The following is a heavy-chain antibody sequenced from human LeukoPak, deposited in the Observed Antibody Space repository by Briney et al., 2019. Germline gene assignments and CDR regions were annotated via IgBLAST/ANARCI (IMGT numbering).Heavy chain of an antibody. CDR1: GGSISSGDYY. V-gene: IGHV4-30-4*08. Sequence: TSQTLSLTCTVSGGSISSGDYYWSWIRQPPGKGLEWIGYIYYSGSTYYNPSLKSRVTISVDTSKNQFSLKLSSVTAADTAVYYCARQGRDAYYYYYMDVWGKGTTVTVSS. CDR3: ARQGRDAYYYYYMDV. J-gene: IGHJ6*03. CDR2: IYYSGST.